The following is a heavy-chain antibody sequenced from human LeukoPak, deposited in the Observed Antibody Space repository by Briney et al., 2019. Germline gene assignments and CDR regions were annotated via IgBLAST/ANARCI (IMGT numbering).Heavy chain of an antibody. D-gene: IGHD3-10*01. Sequence: GGSLRLSCAASGFTFSGSAMHWVRQASGEGLEWVGRIRSKANSYATAYAASVRGRFTISRDDSKNTAYLQMNSLKTEDTAVYYCTRQEYYYGSGSYWSGAFDIWGQGTMVTVPS. CDR1: GFTFSGSA. V-gene: IGHV3-73*01. CDR2: IRSKANSYAT. J-gene: IGHJ3*02. CDR3: TRQEYYYGSGSYWSGAFDI.